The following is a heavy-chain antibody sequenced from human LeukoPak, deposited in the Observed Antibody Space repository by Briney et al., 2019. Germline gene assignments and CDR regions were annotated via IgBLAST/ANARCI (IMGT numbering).Heavy chain of an antibody. Sequence: GGSLRLSCAASGFTFSSYAMSWVRQAPGKGLEWVSAISGSGGSTYYADSVKGRFTISRDNAKNSLYLQMNSLRAEDTSVYYCARDLSIGGRFDYWGQGTLVTVSS. V-gene: IGHV3-23*01. CDR2: ISGSGGST. J-gene: IGHJ4*02. D-gene: IGHD3-10*01. CDR3: ARDLSIGGRFDY. CDR1: GFTFSSYA.